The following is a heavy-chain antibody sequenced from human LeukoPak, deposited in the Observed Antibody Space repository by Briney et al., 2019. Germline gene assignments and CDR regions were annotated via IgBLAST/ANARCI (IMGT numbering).Heavy chain of an antibody. V-gene: IGHV1-2*02. J-gene: IGHJ4*02. Sequence: ASVKVSCTASGYTFTGYYMHWVRQAPGQGLEWMGWINPNSGGTNYAQKFQGRVTMTRDTSISTAYMELSRLRSDDTAVYYCARVNRVYHKIDYWGQGTLVTVSS. D-gene: IGHD2-2*01. CDR1: GYTFTGYY. CDR3: ARVNRVYHKIDY. CDR2: INPNSGGT.